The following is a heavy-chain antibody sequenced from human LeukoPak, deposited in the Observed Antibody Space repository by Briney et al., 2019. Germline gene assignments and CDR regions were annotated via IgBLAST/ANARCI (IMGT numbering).Heavy chain of an antibody. CDR2: ISYDGSNK. CDR3: ASRDGYNFHAFDI. CDR1: GFTFSSYA. J-gene: IGHJ3*02. V-gene: IGHV3-30-3*01. D-gene: IGHD5-24*01. Sequence: WRSLRLSCAASGFTFSSYAMHWVRQAPGKGLEWVAVISYDGSNKYYADSVKGRFTISRDNSKNTLYLQMNSLRAEDTAVYYCASRDGYNFHAFDIWGQGTMVTVSS.